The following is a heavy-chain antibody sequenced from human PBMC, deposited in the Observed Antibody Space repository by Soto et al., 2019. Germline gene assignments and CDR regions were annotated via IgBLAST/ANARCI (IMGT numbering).Heavy chain of an antibody. D-gene: IGHD6-6*01. CDR1: GFTFSDYW. Sequence: GGSLRLSCAASGFTFSDYWMHWVRQAPGKGLEWVSRIKRDGSTTNYADSVKGRFTISRDNAKNTLYLQMNSLRAEDTAVYYCAKDSSSSPYYYMDVWGKGTTVTVSS. J-gene: IGHJ6*03. CDR2: IKRDGSTT. V-gene: IGHV3-74*01. CDR3: AKDSSSSPYYYMDV.